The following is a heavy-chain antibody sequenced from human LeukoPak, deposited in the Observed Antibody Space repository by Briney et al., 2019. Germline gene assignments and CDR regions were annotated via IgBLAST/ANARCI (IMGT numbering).Heavy chain of an antibody. V-gene: IGHV4-39*01. Sequence: KPSETLSLTCTVSGGATSSSNYYWAWIRQPPGKGLEWMGSIFYSGTTHYNPSLKSRVTISVDTSKNQFSLKLSSVTAADTAVYYCARLSNYGGHSGDGYWGQGTLVTVSS. J-gene: IGHJ4*02. CDR3: ARLSNYGGHSGDGY. CDR1: GGATSSSNYY. CDR2: IFYSGTT. D-gene: IGHD4-23*01.